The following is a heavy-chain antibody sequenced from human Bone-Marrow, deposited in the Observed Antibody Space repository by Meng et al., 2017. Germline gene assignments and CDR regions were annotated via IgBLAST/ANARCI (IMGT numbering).Heavy chain of an antibody. CDR2: IYYSGST. CDR3: ARVIVATSFYFDY. V-gene: IGHV4-31*03. CDR1: GGSISSGGYY. Sequence: VHVQESGPGLVMPSQTLALTCTVSGGSISSGGYYWSWIRQHPGKSLEWIGYIYYSGSTYYNPSLKSRVTIAVDTSKNQFSLKLSSVTAADTAVYYCARVIVATSFYFDYWGQGTLVTVSS. D-gene: IGHD5-12*01. J-gene: IGHJ4*02.